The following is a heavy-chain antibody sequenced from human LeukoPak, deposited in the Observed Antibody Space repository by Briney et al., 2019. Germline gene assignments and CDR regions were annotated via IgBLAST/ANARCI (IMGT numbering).Heavy chain of an antibody. D-gene: IGHD3-3*01. CDR2: ISGSGSTR. CDR1: GIFFSDFY. CDR3: ARGVEWPAWRSWDHAFDI. V-gene: IGHV3-11*01. J-gene: IGHJ3*02. Sequence: PGGSLRLSCVASGIFFSDFYMSWIRQTPGKGLEWVSYISGSGSTRYYADSVKGRFTISRDNAKNSLYLQMNSLRAEDTALYHCARGVEWPAWRSWDHAFDIWGQGTMVTVSS.